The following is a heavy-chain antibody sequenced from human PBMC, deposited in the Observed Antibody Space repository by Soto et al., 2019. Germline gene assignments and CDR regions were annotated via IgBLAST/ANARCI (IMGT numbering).Heavy chain of an antibody. Sequence: ASVKVSCKASGYTFTSYDINWVRQATGQGLEWMGIINPSGGSTSYAQKFQGRVTMTRDTSTSTVYMELSSLRSEDTAVYYCARGEFLEWLSPNSYGMDVWGQGTTVTVSS. CDR3: ARGEFLEWLSPNSYGMDV. D-gene: IGHD3-3*01. V-gene: IGHV1-46*01. CDR2: INPSGGST. CDR1: GYTFTSYD. J-gene: IGHJ6*02.